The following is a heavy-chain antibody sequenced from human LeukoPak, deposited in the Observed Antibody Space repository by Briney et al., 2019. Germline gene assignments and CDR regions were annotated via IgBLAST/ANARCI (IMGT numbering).Heavy chain of an antibody. Sequence: GGSLRLSCAASGFTFSSYEMNWVRQAPGKGLEWVSYISSSGSTIYYADSVKGRFTISRDNAKNSLYLQMNSLRAEDTAVYYCARDHTIFGVSYYMDVWGKGTTVTVSS. D-gene: IGHD3-3*01. V-gene: IGHV3-48*03. J-gene: IGHJ6*03. CDR2: ISSSGSTI. CDR1: GFTFSSYE. CDR3: ARDHTIFGVSYYMDV.